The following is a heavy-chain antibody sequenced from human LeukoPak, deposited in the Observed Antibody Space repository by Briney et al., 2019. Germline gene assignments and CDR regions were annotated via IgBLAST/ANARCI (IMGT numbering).Heavy chain of an antibody. D-gene: IGHD1-1*01. CDR3: ARNDWNDPWFDP. J-gene: IGHJ5*02. CDR2: LNPKSGGT. CDR1: GYTFTGYN. V-gene: IGHV1-2*02. Sequence: GASVKVSFKASGYTFTGYNIHWVRQAPGQGLEWMGWLNPKSGGTNYAQNFQGRVTMTRDTIINTAYMELSRLRSDDTAVYYCARNDWNDPWFDPWGQGTLVTVSS.